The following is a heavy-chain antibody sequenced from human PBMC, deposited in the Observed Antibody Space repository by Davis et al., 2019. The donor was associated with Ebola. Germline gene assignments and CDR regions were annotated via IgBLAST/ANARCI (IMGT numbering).Heavy chain of an antibody. Sequence: ASVKVSCKASGYTFTGYYMHWVRQAPGQGLEWMGRINPNSGGTNYAQKFQGRVTMTRDTSISTAYMELSRLRSDDTAVYYCARESRIVGATCHDAFDIWGQGTMVTVSS. V-gene: IGHV1-2*06. CDR2: INPNSGGT. CDR1: GYTFTGYY. J-gene: IGHJ3*02. CDR3: ARESRIVGATCHDAFDI. D-gene: IGHD1-26*01.